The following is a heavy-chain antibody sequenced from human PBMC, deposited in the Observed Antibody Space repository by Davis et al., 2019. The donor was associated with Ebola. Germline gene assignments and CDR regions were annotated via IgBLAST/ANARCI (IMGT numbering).Heavy chain of an antibody. CDR3: ARDGTAVAPSDDNWFDP. CDR2: IWYDGSNK. V-gene: IGHV3-33*01. J-gene: IGHJ5*02. D-gene: IGHD6-19*01. CDR1: GFTFSSYG. Sequence: PGGSLRLSCAASGFTFSSYGMHWVRQAPGKGLEWVAIIWYDGSNKYYADSVKGRFTISRDNSKNTLYLQMNSLRAEDTAVYYCARDGTAVAPSDDNWFDPWGQGTLVTVSS.